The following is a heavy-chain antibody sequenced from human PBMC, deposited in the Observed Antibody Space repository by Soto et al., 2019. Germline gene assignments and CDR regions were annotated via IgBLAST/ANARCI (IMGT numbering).Heavy chain of an antibody. Sequence: PGGSLRLSCAASGFTFSSYGMHWVRQAPGKGLEWVAVISYDGSNKYYADSVKGRFTISRDNSKNTLYLQMNSLRAEDTAVYYCAKDHSGKGGAGYYGMDVWGQGTTVTVSS. V-gene: IGHV3-30*18. CDR3: AKDHSGKGGAGYYGMDV. D-gene: IGHD3-10*01. J-gene: IGHJ6*02. CDR2: ISYDGSNK. CDR1: GFTFSSYG.